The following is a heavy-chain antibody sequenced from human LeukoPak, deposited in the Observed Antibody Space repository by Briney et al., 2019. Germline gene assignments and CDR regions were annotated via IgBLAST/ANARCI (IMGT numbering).Heavy chain of an antibody. D-gene: IGHD2-2*01. CDR1: GGTFSSYA. V-gene: IGHV1-69*13. CDR2: IIPIFGTA. J-gene: IGHJ4*02. CDR3: ARAGYCSSTSCYSEDY. Sequence: SVKVSCKASGGTFSSYAISWVRQAPGQGLEGMGGIIPIFGTANYAQKFQGRVTITADESTSTAYMELSSLRSEDTAVYYCARAGYCSSTSCYSEDYWGQGTLVTVSS.